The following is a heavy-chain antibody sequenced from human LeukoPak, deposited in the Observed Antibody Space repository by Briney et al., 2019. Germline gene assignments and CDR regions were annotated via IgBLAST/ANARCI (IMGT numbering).Heavy chain of an antibody. CDR1: GGSISSYY. Sequence: SETLSLTCTVSGGSISSYYWSWIRQPPGKGLEWIGYIYYSGSTNYNPSLKSRVTISVDTSKNQFSLKLSSVTAADTAVYYCARRRDGYLRGAFDIWGQGTMVTVSS. J-gene: IGHJ3*02. D-gene: IGHD5-24*01. V-gene: IGHV4-59*12. CDR2: IYYSGST. CDR3: ARRRDGYLRGAFDI.